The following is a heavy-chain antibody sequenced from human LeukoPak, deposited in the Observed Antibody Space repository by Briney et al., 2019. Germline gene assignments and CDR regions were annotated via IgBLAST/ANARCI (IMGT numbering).Heavy chain of an antibody. CDR2: ISAYNGNT. CDR1: GYTFTSYG. D-gene: IGHD3-10*01. J-gene: IGHJ4*02. V-gene: IGHV1-18*01. Sequence: GASVKVSCKASGYTFTSYGISWVRQAPGQRLERMGWISAYNGNTNYAQKLQGRVTMTTDTSTSTAYMELRSLRSDDTAVYYCARGGGVTMVRGVTLFDYWGQGTLVTVSS. CDR3: ARGGGVTMVRGVTLFDY.